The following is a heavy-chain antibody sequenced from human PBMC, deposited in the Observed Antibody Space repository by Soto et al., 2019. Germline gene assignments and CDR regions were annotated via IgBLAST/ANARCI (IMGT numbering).Heavy chain of an antibody. V-gene: IGHV1-69*13. CDR2: IIPIFVTS. J-gene: IGHJ6*02. CDR3: ARAPDYYGSGSYYANGMDV. D-gene: IGHD3-10*01. Sequence: PSVKLPCTYSGGTISIYAISWVRQAPGQGLEWMGGIIPIFVTSNYAQKFHGRVTXXXXXXXSTAYMELSSLRSEDTAVYYCARAPDYYGSGSYYANGMDVWGQGTTVTVSS. CDR1: GGTISIYA.